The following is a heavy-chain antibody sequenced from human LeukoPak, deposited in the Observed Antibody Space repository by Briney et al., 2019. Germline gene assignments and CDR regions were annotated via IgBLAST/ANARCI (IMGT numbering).Heavy chain of an antibody. D-gene: IGHD3-3*01. CDR3: ARGSTYYDFLGY. J-gene: IGHJ4*02. CDR2: IIPIFGTA. V-gene: IGHV1-69*13. CDR1: GGTFSSYA. Sequence: SVKVSCKASGGTFSSYAISWVRQAPGQGLEWMGGIIPIFGTANYAQKFQGRVTITADESTSTAYMELSSPRSEDTAVYYCARGSTYYDFLGYWGQGTLVTVSS.